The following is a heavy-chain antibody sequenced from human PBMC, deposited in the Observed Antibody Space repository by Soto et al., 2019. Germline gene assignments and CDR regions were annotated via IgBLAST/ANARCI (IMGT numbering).Heavy chain of an antibody. J-gene: IGHJ6*02. CDR3: AGPPELTRIYYYYGMDV. CDR2: IIPIFGRA. D-gene: IGHD1-7*01. CDR1: GGTFSSYA. V-gene: IGHV1-69*12. Sequence: QVQLVQSGAEVKKPGSSVKVSCKASGGTFSSYAISWVRQAPGQGLEWMGGIIPIFGRANYAQKFQGRVTITADEPTSPAYMELSTLRSEDTAVYYCAGPPELTRIYYYYGMDVWGQGTTVTVSS.